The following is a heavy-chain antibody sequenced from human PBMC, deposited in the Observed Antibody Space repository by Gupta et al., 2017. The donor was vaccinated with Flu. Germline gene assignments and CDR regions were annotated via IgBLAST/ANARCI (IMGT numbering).Heavy chain of an antibody. J-gene: IGHJ4*02. D-gene: IGHD6-25*01. CDR2: MSHSGDT. Sequence: ICVWWVWIRQPPGKGLEWVESMSHSGDTYYHPSLKSQVSISADTTKSQFSLRLSTVTAADTAVYYCVRDTGGCPAVFWGQGTRGT. CDR3: VRDTGGCPAVF. CDR1: ICVW. V-gene: IGHV4-39*02.